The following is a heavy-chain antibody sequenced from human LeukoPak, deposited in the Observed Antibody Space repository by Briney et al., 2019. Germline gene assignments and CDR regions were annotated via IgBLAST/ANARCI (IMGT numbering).Heavy chain of an antibody. J-gene: IGHJ4*02. V-gene: IGHV1-69*13. CDR3: ARDLVGSAISYSSGAWDY. CDR1: GGTFNNYA. D-gene: IGHD3-10*01. CDR2: IIPLFGSA. Sequence: GASVKVSCKASGGTFNNYAISWVRQAPGQGIEWMGGIIPLFGSADYAQKFQGRVTFTADESTSTAYMELSSLRPEDTAVYYCARDLVGSAISYSSGAWDYWGQGTLVTVSS.